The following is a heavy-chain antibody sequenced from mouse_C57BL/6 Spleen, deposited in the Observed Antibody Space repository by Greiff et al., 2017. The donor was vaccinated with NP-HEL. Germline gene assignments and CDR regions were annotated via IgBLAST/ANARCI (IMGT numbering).Heavy chain of an antibody. CDR3: ARRYYGSSSRYFDV. V-gene: IGHV1-64*01. D-gene: IGHD1-1*01. CDR2: IHPNSGST. J-gene: IGHJ1*03. Sequence: QVQLKQPGAELVKPGASVKLSCKASGYTFTSYWMHWVKQRPGQGLGWIGMIHPNSGSTNYNEKFKSKATLTVDKSSSTAYMQLSSLTSEDSAVYYCARRYYGSSSRYFDVWGTGTTVTVSS. CDR1: GYTFTSYW.